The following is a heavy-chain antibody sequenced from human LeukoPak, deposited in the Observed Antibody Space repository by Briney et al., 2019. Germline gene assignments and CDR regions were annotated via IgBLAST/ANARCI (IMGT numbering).Heavy chain of an antibody. Sequence: GTSVKVSCKASGFTFTSSGMQWVRQARGQRLEWIGWIVVGSGNTNYAQKFQERVTITRDMSTSTAYMELSSLRSEDTAVYYCARCNCSSTSCYGAYYFDYWGQGTLVTVSS. V-gene: IGHV1-58*02. CDR2: IVVGSGNT. CDR1: GFTFTSSG. D-gene: IGHD2-2*01. J-gene: IGHJ4*02. CDR3: ARCNCSSTSCYGAYYFDY.